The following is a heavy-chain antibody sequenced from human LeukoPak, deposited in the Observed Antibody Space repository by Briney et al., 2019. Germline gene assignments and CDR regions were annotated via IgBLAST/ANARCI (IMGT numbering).Heavy chain of an antibody. CDR1: GGSFSGYY. J-gene: IGHJ4*02. CDR2: INHSGST. Sequence: SETLSLTCAVYGGSFSGYYWSWIRQPPGKGLEWIGEINHSGSTNYNPSLKSRVTISVDTSKNQFSLKLSSVTAADTAVYYCTRGRQPAYWGQGTLVTVSS. V-gene: IGHV4-34*01. D-gene: IGHD1-14*01. CDR3: TRGRQPAY.